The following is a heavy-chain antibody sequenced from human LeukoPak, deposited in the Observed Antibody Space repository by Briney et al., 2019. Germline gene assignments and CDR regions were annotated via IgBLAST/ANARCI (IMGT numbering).Heavy chain of an antibody. D-gene: IGHD2-2*01. Sequence: GGSLRLSCAASGFPFSSYAMSWVRQAPVKGLGWVSAISGSGGSTYYPDSVKGRFTISRDNSKNTLYLQMNSLRAEDTAVDYCAKDLNIVVVPAAIDFDYWGQGTLVTVSS. CDR3: AKDLNIVVVPAAIDFDY. CDR2: ISGSGGST. CDR1: GFPFSSYA. V-gene: IGHV3-23*01. J-gene: IGHJ4*02.